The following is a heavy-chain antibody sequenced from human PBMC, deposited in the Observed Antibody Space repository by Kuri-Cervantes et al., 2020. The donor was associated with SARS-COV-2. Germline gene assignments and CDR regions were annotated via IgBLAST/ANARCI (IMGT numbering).Heavy chain of an antibody. CDR3: ARAQSYGDYFRYAFEGHNDAFDI. V-gene: IGHV3-30*04. Sequence: GGSLRLSCAASGFTFSSYAMHWVRQAPGKGLEWVAVISYDGSNKYYADSVKGRFTISRDNSKNTLYLQMNSLRAEDTAVYYCARAQSYGDYFRYAFEGHNDAFDIWGQGTRVT. D-gene: IGHD4-17*01. CDR1: GFTFSSYA. J-gene: IGHJ3*02. CDR2: ISYDGSNK.